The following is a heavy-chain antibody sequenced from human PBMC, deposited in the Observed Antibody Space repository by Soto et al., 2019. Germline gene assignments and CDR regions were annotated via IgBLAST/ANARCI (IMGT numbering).Heavy chain of an antibody. V-gene: IGHV3-7*03. CDR2: IKQDESEK. CDR1: GFTFSSYW. CDR3: ARGDYYDRRFDY. Sequence: GGSLRLSCAASGFTFSSYWMSWVRQAPGKGLEWVATIKQDESEKYYVDSVKGRFTVSRDNAKNSLYLQMNSVRVEDTAVYYCARGDYYDRRFDYWGQGALVTVSS. D-gene: IGHD3-22*01. J-gene: IGHJ4*02.